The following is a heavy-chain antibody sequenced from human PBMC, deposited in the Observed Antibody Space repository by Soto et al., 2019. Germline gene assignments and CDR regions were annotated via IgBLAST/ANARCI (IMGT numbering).Heavy chain of an antibody. Sequence: LRLSCAASGFTFSSYAMSWVRQAPGKGLEWVSAISGSGGSTYSADSVKGRFTISRDNSKNILYLQMNSLRAEDTAVYYCAKGIPDTGGYYYYSMDVWGQGTAVTVSS. CDR2: ISGSGGST. J-gene: IGHJ6*02. V-gene: IGHV3-23*01. D-gene: IGHD5-18*01. CDR3: AKGIPDTGGYYYYSMDV. CDR1: GFTFSSYA.